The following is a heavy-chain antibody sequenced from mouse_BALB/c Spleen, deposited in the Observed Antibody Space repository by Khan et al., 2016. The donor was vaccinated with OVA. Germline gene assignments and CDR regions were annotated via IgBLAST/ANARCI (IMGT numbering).Heavy chain of an antibody. CDR2: VNPNTDNI. CDR1: GYSFPLYY. V-gene: IGHV1-26*01. CDR3: ARGYDFFAS. D-gene: IGHD2-14*01. J-gene: IGHJ3*01. Sequence: VQLKESGPDLVKPGASVKISCKASGYSFPLYYMSWVKQSHGKSLEWIGRVNPNTDNINYNQEFKGKAILTVDKSSNTAYRELRSLTAEDSAGYFCARGYDFFASWGQGTLVTVSA.